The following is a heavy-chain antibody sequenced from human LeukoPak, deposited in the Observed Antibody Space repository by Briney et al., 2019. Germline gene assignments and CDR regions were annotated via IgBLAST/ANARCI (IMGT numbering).Heavy chain of an antibody. CDR1: GFIFNNYG. CDR2: ISNDGGGT. J-gene: IGHJ5*02. Sequence: GGSLRLSCAASGFIFNNYGLIWVRQAPGKGLEWVSAISNDGGGTNYADLVKCRFTISRDNSKNTLFLQMNSLRAEDTALYYCAKGSSGYFVDLWGQGTLVTVSS. D-gene: IGHD3-22*01. V-gene: IGHV3-23*01. CDR3: AKGSSGYFVDL.